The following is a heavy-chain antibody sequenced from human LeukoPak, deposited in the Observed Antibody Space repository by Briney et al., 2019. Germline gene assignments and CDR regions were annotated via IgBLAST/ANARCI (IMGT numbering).Heavy chain of an antibody. D-gene: IGHD6-13*01. J-gene: IGHJ6*02. Sequence: PSETLSLTCTVSGGSISSYYWSWIRQPPGKGLEWIGYIYYSGSTNYNPSLKSRVTISVDTSKNQFSLKLSSVTAADTAVYYCARFGGSSWYQGAYGMDVWGQGTTVTVSS. CDR2: IYYSGST. CDR1: GGSISSYY. V-gene: IGHV4-59*12. CDR3: ARFGGSSWYQGAYGMDV.